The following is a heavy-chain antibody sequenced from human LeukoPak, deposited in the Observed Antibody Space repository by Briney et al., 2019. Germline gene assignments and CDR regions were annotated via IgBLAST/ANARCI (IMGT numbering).Heavy chain of an antibody. CDR3: ANWFRGDGYNFDY. CDR2: ISYDGSNK. D-gene: IGHD5-24*01. Sequence: GGSLRLSCAASGFTFSTYGMHWVRQAPGKGLEWVAVISYDGSNKYYADSVKGRFTISKDNSKNTLYLQMNSLRAEDTAVYYCANWFRGDGYNFDYWGQGTLVTVSS. CDR1: GFTFSTYG. V-gene: IGHV3-30*06. J-gene: IGHJ4*02.